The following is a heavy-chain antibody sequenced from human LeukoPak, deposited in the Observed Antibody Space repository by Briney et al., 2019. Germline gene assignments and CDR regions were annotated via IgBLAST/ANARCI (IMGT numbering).Heavy chain of an antibody. J-gene: IGHJ4*02. CDR3: STVRYCTTDVCYTPFDY. CDR2: IKRKYQGGTT. V-gene: IGHV3-15*01. Sequence: PGGSLRLSCAASGFTFSNAWMTWVRQAPGRGLEWVGRIKRKYQGGTTGYDAPVKGRFTISRDDSKNTLYLQMNSLKTEDTAVYYCSTVRYCTTDVCYTPFDYWGQGTLVSVSS. CDR1: GFTFSNAW. D-gene: IGHD2-8*01.